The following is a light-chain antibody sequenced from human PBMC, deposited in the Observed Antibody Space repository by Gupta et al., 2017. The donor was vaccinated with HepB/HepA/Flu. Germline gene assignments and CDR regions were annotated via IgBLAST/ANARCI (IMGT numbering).Light chain of an antibody. V-gene: IGLV3-21*02. CDR2: DSS. Sequence: GQAPELVVLDSSDRPSGIPERSSGSNSWYTATLTISRVDAGDEADYYCQAWHREIGVLYVFGTGTKVTVL. J-gene: IGLJ1*01. CDR3: QAWHREIGVLYV.